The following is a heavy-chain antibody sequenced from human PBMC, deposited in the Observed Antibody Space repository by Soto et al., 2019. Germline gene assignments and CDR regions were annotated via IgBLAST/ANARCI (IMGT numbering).Heavy chain of an antibody. V-gene: IGHV1-2*04. Sequence: ASVKVSCKASGYTFTGYYMHWVRQAPGQGLEWMGWINPNSGGTNYAQKFQGWVTMTRDTSIRTAYMELSRLRSDDTAVYYCARDLERITMVRGETYYYYGMDVWGQGTTVTVSS. CDR1: GYTFTGYY. CDR3: ARDLERITMVRGETYYYYGMDV. D-gene: IGHD3-10*01. CDR2: INPNSGGT. J-gene: IGHJ6*02.